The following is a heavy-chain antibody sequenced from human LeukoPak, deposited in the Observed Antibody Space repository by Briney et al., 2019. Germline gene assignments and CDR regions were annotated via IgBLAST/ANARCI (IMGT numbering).Heavy chain of an antibody. CDR2: IYYSGST. Sequence: SETLSLTCTVSGGSISSYYWSWIRRPPGKGLEWIGYIYYSGSTNYKPSLKSRVTISVDTSKNQFSLKLSSVTAADTAVYYCARHRSGWLQSSFDYWGQGTLVTVSS. V-gene: IGHV4-59*01. D-gene: IGHD5-24*01. J-gene: IGHJ4*02. CDR1: GGSISSYY. CDR3: ARHRSGWLQSSFDY.